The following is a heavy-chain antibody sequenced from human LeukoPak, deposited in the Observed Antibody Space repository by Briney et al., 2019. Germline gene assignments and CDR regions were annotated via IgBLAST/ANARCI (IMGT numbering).Heavy chain of an antibody. D-gene: IGHD3-22*01. CDR2: TYYRSKWYN. CDR3: GRGIADSSGYYYVDY. CDR1: GDSVSSHSAA. V-gene: IGHV6-1*01. Sequence: SQTLSLTCAISGDSVSSHSAAWSWIRQSPSRGLEWLGRTYYRSKWYNDYAVAVKSRITINPDTSKNQFSLHLNSVTPEDTAVYYCGRGIADSSGYYYVDYWGQGTLVPVPS. J-gene: IGHJ4*02.